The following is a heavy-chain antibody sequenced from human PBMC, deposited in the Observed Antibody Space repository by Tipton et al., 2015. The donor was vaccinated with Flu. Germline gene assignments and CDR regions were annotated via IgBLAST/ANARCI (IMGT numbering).Heavy chain of an antibody. Sequence: TLSLTCTVSGGSISSGSYYWSWIRQPAGKGLEWIGRIYTSGSTYYNPSLKSRVTISIDTSKNQFSLKLSSVTAADTAVYYCARHSGSRSYPLDYWGQGTLVTVSS. D-gene: IGHD3-10*01. J-gene: IGHJ4*02. CDR2: IYTSGST. V-gene: IGHV4-61*02. CDR1: GGSISSGSYY. CDR3: ARHSGSRSYPLDY.